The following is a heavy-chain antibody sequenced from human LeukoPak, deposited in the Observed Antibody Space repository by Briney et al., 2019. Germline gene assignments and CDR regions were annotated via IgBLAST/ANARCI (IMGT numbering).Heavy chain of an antibody. V-gene: IGHV4-59*01. Sequence: SSETLSLTCTVSGGPISSYYWSWIRQPPGKGLEWIGYIYYSGSTNYNPSLKSRVTISVDTSKNQFSLKLSSVTAADTAVYYCARGKTFSSGWFNAFDMRGQGTLVTVSS. J-gene: IGHJ3*02. CDR1: GGPISSYY. CDR2: IYYSGST. CDR3: ARGKTFSSGWFNAFDM. D-gene: IGHD6-19*01.